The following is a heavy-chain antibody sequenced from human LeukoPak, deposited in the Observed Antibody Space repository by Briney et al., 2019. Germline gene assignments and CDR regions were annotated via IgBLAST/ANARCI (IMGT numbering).Heavy chain of an antibody. D-gene: IGHD6-19*01. J-gene: IGHJ4*02. V-gene: IGHV3-30*18. CDR2: ISYDGSNK. CDR3: AKVPEVIVVAAGYDY. CDR1: GFTFRNYG. Sequence: PGGSLRLSCAASGFTFRNYGMHWVRQAPDKGLGWVAVISYDGSNKYYADSVKGRFTISRDNSKNTLYLQMNSLRAEDTAVYYCAKVPEVIVVAAGYDYWGRGTLVTVSS.